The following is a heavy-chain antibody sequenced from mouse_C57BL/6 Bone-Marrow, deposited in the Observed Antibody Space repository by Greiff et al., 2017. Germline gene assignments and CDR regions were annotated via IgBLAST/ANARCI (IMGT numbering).Heavy chain of an antibody. Sequence: QVKLQQPGAELVRPGSSVKLSCKASGYTFTSSWLDWVKQRPGQGLEWIGNIYPSDSETNYNQKFKDKATLTVDKSSSTAYMQLSSLTSEDYAVYYCARGSSRYFDVWGTGTTVTVSS. V-gene: IGHV1-61*01. CDR1: GYTFTSSW. CDR2: IYPSDSET. D-gene: IGHD1-1*01. J-gene: IGHJ1*03. CDR3: ARGSSRYFDV.